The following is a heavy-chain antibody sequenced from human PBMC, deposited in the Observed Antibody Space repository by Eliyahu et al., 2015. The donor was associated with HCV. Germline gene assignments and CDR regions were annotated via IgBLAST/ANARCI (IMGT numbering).Heavy chain of an antibody. D-gene: IGHD5/OR15-5a*01. V-gene: IGHV3-21*01. Sequence: EVQLVESGGGLVKPGGSLRLXCTASGFIFNVXSLXWVRQAPGKGLEWVSSISTTSSYIYYADSVNGRFTITRDNAKRSIYLQMNSLRAEDTAVYYCARPTSTSEGAFDVWGQGTMVTVSS. CDR1: GFIFNVXS. J-gene: IGHJ3*01. CDR2: ISTTSSYI. CDR3: ARPTSTSEGAFDV.